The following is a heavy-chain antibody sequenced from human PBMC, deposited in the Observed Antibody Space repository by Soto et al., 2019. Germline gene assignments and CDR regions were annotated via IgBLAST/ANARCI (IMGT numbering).Heavy chain of an antibody. Sequence: QVQLQQWGAGLLKPSETLSLTCAVYGGSFRGYYWTWIRQPPGKGLEWIGEINHSGSTNCNPSPKSRVNITVDTSKNQLSLKLSSVTAADTAVYYCARASHKRGSSYGPDYWGQGTLVTVSS. J-gene: IGHJ4*02. CDR2: INHSGST. V-gene: IGHV4-34*01. D-gene: IGHD5-18*01. CDR1: GGSFRGYY. CDR3: ARASHKRGSSYGPDY.